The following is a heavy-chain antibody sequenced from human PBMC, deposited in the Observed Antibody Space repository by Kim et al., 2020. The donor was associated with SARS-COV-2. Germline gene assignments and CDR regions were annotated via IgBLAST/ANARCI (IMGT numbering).Heavy chain of an antibody. J-gene: IGHJ4*02. CDR3: ARDRDGYNSFDY. D-gene: IGHD5-12*01. Sequence: GSLRLSCAASGFSFSDNYMTWIRQAPGQGLEWLSDISSSGHTSYTDSVKGRFTISRDNAKKSLYLQMNSLRVEDTAVYYCARDRDGYNSFDYWGQGTLVTVSS. V-gene: IGHV3-11*06. CDR1: GFSFSDNY. CDR2: ISSSGHT.